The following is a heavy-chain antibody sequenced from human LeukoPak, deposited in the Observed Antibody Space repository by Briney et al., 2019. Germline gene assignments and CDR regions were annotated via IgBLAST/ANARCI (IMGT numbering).Heavy chain of an antibody. CDR3: AREVITRFDY. CDR2: ISYDGSNK. CDR1: GFTFSSYA. J-gene: IGHJ4*02. V-gene: IGHV3-30-3*01. Sequence: GGSLRLSCAASGFTFSSYAMHWVRQAPGKGLEWVAVISYDGSNKYYADSVKGRFTISRDNPKNTLYLQMNSLRAEDTAVYYCAREVITRFDYWGQGTLVTVSS. D-gene: IGHD3-22*01.